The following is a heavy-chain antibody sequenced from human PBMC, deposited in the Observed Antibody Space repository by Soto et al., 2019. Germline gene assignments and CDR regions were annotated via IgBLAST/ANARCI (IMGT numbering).Heavy chain of an antibody. CDR2: ISSSSSYI. J-gene: IGHJ4*02. CDR3: ARNLHGYYDSSGYYPFDY. Sequence: GSLRLSCAASGFTFSSYSMNWVRQAPGKGLEWVSSISSSSSYIYYADSVKGRFTISRDNAKNSLYLQMNSLRAEDTAVYYCARNLHGYYDSSGYYPFDYWGQGTLVTVSS. D-gene: IGHD3-22*01. V-gene: IGHV3-21*01. CDR1: GFTFSSYS.